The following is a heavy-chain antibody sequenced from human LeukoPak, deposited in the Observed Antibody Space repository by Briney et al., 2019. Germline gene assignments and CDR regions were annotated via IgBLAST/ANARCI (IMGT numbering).Heavy chain of an antibody. V-gene: IGHV1-2*02. CDR3: ARGNGYSYGWLVPNDY. CDR1: GYTFTGYY. Sequence: GASVEVSCKASGYTFTGYYMHWVRQAPGQGLEWMGWINPNSGGTNYAQKFQGRVTMTRDTSISTAYMELSRLRSDDTAVYYCARGNGYSYGWLVPNDYWGQGTLVTVSS. CDR2: INPNSGGT. D-gene: IGHD5-18*01. J-gene: IGHJ4*02.